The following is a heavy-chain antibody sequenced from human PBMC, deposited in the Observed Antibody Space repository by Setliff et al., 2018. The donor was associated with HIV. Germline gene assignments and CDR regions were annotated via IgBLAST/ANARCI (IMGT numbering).Heavy chain of an antibody. CDR3: GRARSSWYNTSPYYFDS. J-gene: IGHJ4*02. CDR1: GGSISSSSYY. CDR2: IFNDGRT. V-gene: IGHV4-39*01. Sequence: PSETLSLTCTVSGGSISSSSYYWGWIRQPPGKGLEWIGSIFNDGRTYYNPSLKSRVTIPMDTSTNQFSLKLTSVTAADTAVYYCGRARSSWYNTSPYYFDSWGQGTLVTVSS. D-gene: IGHD1-20*01.